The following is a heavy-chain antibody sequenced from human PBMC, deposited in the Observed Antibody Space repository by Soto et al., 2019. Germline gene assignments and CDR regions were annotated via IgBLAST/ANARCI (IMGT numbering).Heavy chain of an antibody. CDR3: GVMRCGGSWYYRGMDV. CDR1: GYSISSGYY. Sequence: KPSETLSLTCAVSGYSISSGYYWGWIRQPPGKGLEWIGSIYHSGSTYYNPSLKSRVTISVDTSKNQFSLKLSSVTAADTAVYYCGVMRCGGSWYYRGMDVWGQGTTVTV. CDR2: IYHSGST. D-gene: IGHD2-15*01. J-gene: IGHJ6*02. V-gene: IGHV4-38-2*01.